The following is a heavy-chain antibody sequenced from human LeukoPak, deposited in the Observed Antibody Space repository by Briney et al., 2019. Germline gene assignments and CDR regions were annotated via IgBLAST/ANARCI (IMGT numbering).Heavy chain of an antibody. Sequence: GGSLRLSCAASGFTFDDYAMHWVRQAPGKGLEWVSGISWSSGSIGYADSVKGRFTISRDNAKNSLYLQMNSLRAEDTALYYCAKDMGGYSYGSPFDYWGQGTLVTVSS. V-gene: IGHV3-9*01. CDR3: AKDMGGYSYGSPFDY. J-gene: IGHJ4*02. CDR1: GFTFDDYA. D-gene: IGHD5-18*01. CDR2: ISWSSGSI.